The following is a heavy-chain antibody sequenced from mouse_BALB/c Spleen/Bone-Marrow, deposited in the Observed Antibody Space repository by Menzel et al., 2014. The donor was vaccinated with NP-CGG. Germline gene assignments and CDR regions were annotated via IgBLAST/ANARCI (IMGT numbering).Heavy chain of an antibody. D-gene: IGHD1-1*01. CDR3: ARHEDYGSSYYYAMDY. CDR2: FYPGSGSI. Sequence: QVQLQQSGAELVKPGASVKLSCEASGYTLTEYIIHWVKQRSGQGLEWIGWFYPGSGSIKYNEKFKDKATLTADKSSSTVYMELSRLTSEDSAVYFCARHEDYGSSYYYAMDYWGQGTSVTVSS. V-gene: IGHV1-62-2*01. CDR1: GYTLTEYI. J-gene: IGHJ4*01.